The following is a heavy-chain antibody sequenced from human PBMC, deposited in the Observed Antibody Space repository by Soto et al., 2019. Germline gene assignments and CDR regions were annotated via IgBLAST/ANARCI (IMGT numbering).Heavy chain of an antibody. CDR3: ARDTMTTVTKDFDY. D-gene: IGHD4-17*01. CDR1: GYTFTSYG. CDR2: ISAYNGNT. Sequence: GASVKVSCKASGYTFTSYGISWVRQAPGQGLEWMGWISAYNGNTNYAQKLQGRVTMTTDTSTSTAYMELRSLRSDDTAVYYCARDTMTTVTKDFDYWGQGTLVTVSS. J-gene: IGHJ4*02. V-gene: IGHV1-18*01.